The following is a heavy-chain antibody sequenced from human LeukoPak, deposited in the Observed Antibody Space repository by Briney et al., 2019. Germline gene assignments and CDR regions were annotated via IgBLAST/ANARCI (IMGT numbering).Heavy chain of an antibody. Sequence: PGGSLRLSCAASGFTFSNYGMNWVRQAPGKGLEWVSSISDSGSDTYYADSVRGCFTISRDNSKNTLHLQMESLRVDDTAIYYCAKRVPYSSSSVYYDYWGQGTLVTLSS. CDR1: GFTFSNYG. V-gene: IGHV3-23*01. CDR2: ISDSGSDT. J-gene: IGHJ4*02. D-gene: IGHD6-6*01. CDR3: AKRVPYSSSSVYYDY.